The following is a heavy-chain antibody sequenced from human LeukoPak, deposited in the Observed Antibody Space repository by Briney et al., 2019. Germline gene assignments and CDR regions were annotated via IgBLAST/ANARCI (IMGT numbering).Heavy chain of an antibody. CDR3: AKAGHYDILTGYYNRLPYYYYGMDV. V-gene: IGHV3-23*01. CDR2: ISGSGGST. Sequence: PGGSLRLSCAASGFTFSSYAMSWVRQAPGKGLEWVSAISGSGGSTYYADSVKGRFTISRDNSKNTLYLQMNSLRAEDTAVYYCAKAGHYDILTGYYNRLPYYYYGMDVWGQGTTVTVSS. CDR1: GFTFSSYA. D-gene: IGHD3-9*01. J-gene: IGHJ6*02.